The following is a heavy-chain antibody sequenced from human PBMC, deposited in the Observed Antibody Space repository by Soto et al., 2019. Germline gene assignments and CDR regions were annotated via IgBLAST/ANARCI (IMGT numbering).Heavy chain of an antibody. CDR2: ISGSGGST. CDR1: GFTFSSYA. Sequence: GGSLRLSCAASGFTFSSYAMSWVRQAPGKGLEWVSAISGSGGSTYYADSVKGRFTISRDNSKNTLYLQMNSLRAEDTAVYYCARGSSGWYRHRYYFDYWGQGTLVTVSS. D-gene: IGHD6-19*01. J-gene: IGHJ4*02. V-gene: IGHV3-23*01. CDR3: ARGSSGWYRHRYYFDY.